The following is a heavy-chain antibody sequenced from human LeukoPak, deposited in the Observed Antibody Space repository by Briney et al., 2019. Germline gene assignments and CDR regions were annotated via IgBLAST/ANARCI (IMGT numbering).Heavy chain of an antibody. CDR1: GYTFTSYA. V-gene: IGHV1-3*01. D-gene: IGHD3-22*01. J-gene: IGHJ4*02. Sequence: ASVKVSCKASGYTFTSYAMHWVRQAPGQRLEWMGWINAGNGNTKYSQKFQGRVTFTRDTSASTAYMELSRLRFEDTAVYYCARGGYHNYDSSGYYYFDYWGQGTLVTASS. CDR3: ARGGYHNYDSSGYYYFDY. CDR2: INAGNGNT.